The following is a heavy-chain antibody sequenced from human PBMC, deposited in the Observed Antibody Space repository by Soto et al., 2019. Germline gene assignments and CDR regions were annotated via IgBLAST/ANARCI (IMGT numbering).Heavy chain of an antibody. V-gene: IGHV4-39*01. CDR1: GGAISSSGYY. Sequence: QLQLQESGPELVKPSETLSLICTVSGGAISSSGYYWGWIRQPPGKGLEWIGSMHYSGSTYYNPSLKSRVTISFDTSNNQFSLTLNSVTASDTAVYYCARRGTGWFFDYWGQGTLVTVSS. CDR2: MHYSGST. CDR3: ARRGTGWFFDY. D-gene: IGHD6-19*01. J-gene: IGHJ4*02.